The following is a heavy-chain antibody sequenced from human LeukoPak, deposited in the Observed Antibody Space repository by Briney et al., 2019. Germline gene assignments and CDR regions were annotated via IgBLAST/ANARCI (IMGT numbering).Heavy chain of an antibody. CDR1: GFTFSSYS. J-gene: IGHJ3*02. V-gene: IGHV3-21*01. CDR2: ISSSSSYI. Sequence: PGGSLRLSCAACGFTFSSYSMNWVRQAPGKGLEWVSSISSSSSYIYYADSVKGRFTISRDNAKNSLYLQMNSLRAEDTAVYYCARAHTGDDAFDIWGQGTMVTVSS. D-gene: IGHD3-10*01. CDR3: ARAHTGDDAFDI.